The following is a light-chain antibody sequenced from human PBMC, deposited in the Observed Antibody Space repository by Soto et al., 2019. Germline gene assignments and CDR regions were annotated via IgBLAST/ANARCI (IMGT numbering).Light chain of an antibody. CDR1: SSDVGGYNH. CDR3: CSFAGTYTWV. CDR2: DVS. Sequence: QSVLTQPRSVSGSPGQSVTIPCTGTSSDVGGYNHVSWYQQHPGKAPKLMIYDVSKRPSGVPDRFSGSKSGNTASLTISGLQAEDEADYYCCSFAGTYTWVFGGGTKVTVL. V-gene: IGLV2-11*01. J-gene: IGLJ3*02.